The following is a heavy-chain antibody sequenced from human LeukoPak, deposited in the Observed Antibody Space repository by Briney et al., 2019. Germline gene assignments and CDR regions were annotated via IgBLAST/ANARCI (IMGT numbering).Heavy chain of an antibody. J-gene: IGHJ1*01. V-gene: IGHV3-23*01. CDR1: GFTFSSYA. Sequence: GGSLRLSCAASGFTFSSYAMSWVRQAPGKGLEWVSAISGSGGSTYYADSVKGRFTISRDNSKNTLYLQMNSLRAEDTAVYYCAREGDYYGSGSYYTLHWGQGTLVTVSS. D-gene: IGHD3-10*01. CDR2: ISGSGGST. CDR3: AREGDYYGSGSYYTLH.